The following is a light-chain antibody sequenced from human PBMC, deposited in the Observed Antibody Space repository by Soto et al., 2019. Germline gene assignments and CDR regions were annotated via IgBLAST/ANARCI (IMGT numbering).Light chain of an antibody. CDR1: SSNIGNNY. V-gene: IGLV1-51*01. Sequence: QSVLTQPPSVSAAPGQKVTISCSGGSSNIGNNYVSWYQQFPGTAPKLLIYDNNERPSGIPDRFSGSKSGTSATLDITGLQTGDEADYYCGTWDSRLRGYVFGMWTKLTVL. CDR2: DNN. CDR3: GTWDSRLRGYV. J-gene: IGLJ1*01.